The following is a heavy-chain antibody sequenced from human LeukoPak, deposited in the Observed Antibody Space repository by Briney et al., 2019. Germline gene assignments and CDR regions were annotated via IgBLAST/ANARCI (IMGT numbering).Heavy chain of an antibody. J-gene: IGHJ4*02. Sequence: GGSLRLSCAASGFTFSSYWMSWVRQAPGKGLEWVANIKQGGSEKYYVDSVKGRFTISRDNAKNSLYLQMNSLRAEDTAVYYCARVRGDYNFDYWGQGTLVTVSS. V-gene: IGHV3-7*01. D-gene: IGHD4-17*01. CDR2: IKQGGSEK. CDR3: ARVRGDYNFDY. CDR1: GFTFSSYW.